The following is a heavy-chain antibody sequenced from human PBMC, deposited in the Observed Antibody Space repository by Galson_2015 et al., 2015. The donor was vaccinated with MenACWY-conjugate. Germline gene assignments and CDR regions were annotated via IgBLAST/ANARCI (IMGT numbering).Heavy chain of an antibody. CDR3: ASATLGGVDY. J-gene: IGHJ4*02. Sequence: ETLSLTCTVSGGSISSYYWSWIRQPPGKGLEWIGYIYYSGSTNYSPSLKSRVTISLDTSNNEFSLKLSSVTAADTAVYYCASATLGGVDYWGQGTLVTDSS. CDR1: GGSISSYY. CDR2: IYYSGST. D-gene: IGHD3-16*01. V-gene: IGHV4-59*08.